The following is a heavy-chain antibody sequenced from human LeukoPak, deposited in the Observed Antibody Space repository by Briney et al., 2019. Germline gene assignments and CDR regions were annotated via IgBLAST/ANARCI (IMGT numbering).Heavy chain of an antibody. CDR3: ARQGYDILTGYIDAFDI. V-gene: IGHV4-59*08. J-gene: IGHJ3*02. Sequence: SETLSLTCTVSGGSISSYYWSWIRQPPGKGLEWIGYISYSGSTNYNPSLKSRVTISIATSKNQFSLKLRSVTAADTAIYYCARQGYDILTGYIDAFDIWGQGTMVTVSS. CDR2: ISYSGST. CDR1: GGSISSYY. D-gene: IGHD3-9*01.